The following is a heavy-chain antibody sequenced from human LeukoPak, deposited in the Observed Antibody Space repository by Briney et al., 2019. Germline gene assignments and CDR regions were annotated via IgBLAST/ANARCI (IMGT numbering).Heavy chain of an antibody. CDR2: IKQDGSEK. CDR1: GFTFSGYW. CDR3: ARGGGYCSSTSCYPRLFDY. J-gene: IGHJ4*02. D-gene: IGHD2-2*01. Sequence: GGSLRLSCAASGFTFSGYWMSWVRQAPGKGLEWVANIKQDGSEKYYVDSVKGRFTISRDNAKNSLYLQMNSLRAEDTAVYYCARGGGYCSSTSCYPRLFDYWGQGTLVTVSS. V-gene: IGHV3-7*01.